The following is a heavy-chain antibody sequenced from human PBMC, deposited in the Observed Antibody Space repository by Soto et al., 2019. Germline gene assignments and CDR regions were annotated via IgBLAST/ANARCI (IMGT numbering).Heavy chain of an antibody. CDR1: EFILSNAW. V-gene: IGHV3-15*01. Sequence: EVQLVESGGGLVKPGGSLRLSCAASEFILSNAWVNWVRQAPGKGLEWVGRIKTTSEGGTTDFAASGKGRFALSRDDSRGTLYLQMNSLQTEDTAVYYCATGAGRPAEHFDYWGQGALVTVSS. CDR2: IKTTSEGGTT. D-gene: IGHD3-10*01. CDR3: ATGAGRPAEHFDY. J-gene: IGHJ4*02.